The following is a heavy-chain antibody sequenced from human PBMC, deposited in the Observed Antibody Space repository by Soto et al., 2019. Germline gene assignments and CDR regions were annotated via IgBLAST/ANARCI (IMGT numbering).Heavy chain of an antibody. D-gene: IGHD3-10*01. J-gene: IGHJ6*02. CDR2: IWYDGSNK. Sequence: QVQLVESGGGVVQPGRSLRLSCEASGFTFSSYGMHWVRQAPGNGLEWVAVIWYDGSNKYYADSVKGRFTISRDNSKNTLYLQMNRLRAEDTAVYYCVRRGESIYGRDVWGQGATVTVSS. CDR1: GFTFSSYG. V-gene: IGHV3-33*01. CDR3: VRRGESIYGRDV.